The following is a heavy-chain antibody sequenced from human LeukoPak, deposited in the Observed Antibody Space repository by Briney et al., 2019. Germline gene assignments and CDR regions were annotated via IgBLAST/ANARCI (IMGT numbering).Heavy chain of an antibody. Sequence: PGGSLRLSCAASGFTFNRFTMNWVRQAPGKGLEWVSSISTSSSYIYYADSVKGRFTISRHNAKNSLYLQMNSLRSEDTAVYYCARETRGYDILTGKYHRGYYSYYMDVWGKGTTVIVSS. J-gene: IGHJ6*03. CDR3: ARETRGYDILTGKYHRGYYSYYMDV. V-gene: IGHV3-21*01. CDR1: GFTFNRFT. CDR2: ISTSSSYI. D-gene: IGHD3-9*01.